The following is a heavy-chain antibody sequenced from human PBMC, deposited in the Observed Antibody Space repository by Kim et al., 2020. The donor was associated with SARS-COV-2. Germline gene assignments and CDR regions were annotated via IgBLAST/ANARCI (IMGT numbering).Heavy chain of an antibody. D-gene: IGHD3-10*01. CDR3: ARDKSVVRGVTPNFHY. Sequence: SQTLSLTCAISGDSVSSNSATWNWIRQSPSRGLEWLGRTYYRSKWSNDYAAFVKSRITINPDTSKNQFSLQLNSVTPEDTALYCCARDKSVVRGVTPNFHYRGQGTLVTVSS. V-gene: IGHV6-1*01. J-gene: IGHJ4*02. CDR1: GDSVSSNSAT. CDR2: TYYRSKWSN.